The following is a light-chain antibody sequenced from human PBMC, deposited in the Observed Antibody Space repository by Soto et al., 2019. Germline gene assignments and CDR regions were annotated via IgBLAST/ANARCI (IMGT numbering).Light chain of an antibody. J-gene: IGKJ1*01. CDR1: QSVSSSY. CDR3: QQYGGSPGT. CDR2: GAS. Sequence: EIVLTQSPGTLSLSPGERATLSCGASQSVSSSYLAWYQQEPGQAPRLLIFGASIRDTGIPDRFSGSGSGTDFTLTISRLESEDFAVYYCQQYGGSPGTFGQGTKVDIK. V-gene: IGKV3-20*01.